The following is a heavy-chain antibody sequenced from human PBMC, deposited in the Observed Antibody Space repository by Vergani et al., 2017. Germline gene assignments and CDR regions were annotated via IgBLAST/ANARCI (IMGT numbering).Heavy chain of an antibody. V-gene: IGHV5-51*03. CDR2: IYPGDSDT. J-gene: IGHJ5*02. CDR3: ARLAGARYYDFWDAHRNGNGGGNSWFDP. D-gene: IGHD3-3*01. CDR1: GYSFTSYW. Sequence: EVQLVQSGAEVKKPGESLKISCKGSGYSFTSYWIGWVRQMPGKGLEWMGIIYPGDSDTSYSPSFQGQVTISADNSISTAYLQWSSLKASDTAMYYCARLAGARYYDFWDAHRNGNGGGNSWFDPWGQGTLVTVSS.